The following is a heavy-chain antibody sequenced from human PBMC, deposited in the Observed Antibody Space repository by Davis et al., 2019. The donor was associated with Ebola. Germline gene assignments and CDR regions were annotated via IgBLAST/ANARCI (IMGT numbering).Heavy chain of an antibody. Sequence: GESLKISCAASGFIFNRYPIHWVRQAPGKGLEWVTVVSVDGASEDYPDSVKGRFIISRDNSKNTLYLQMNSLRGEDTAVYYCAKDIGNYSSSWHFDYWGQGTLVTVSS. V-gene: IGHV3-30-3*01. D-gene: IGHD6-13*01. CDR1: GFIFNRYP. CDR3: AKDIGNYSSSWHFDY. J-gene: IGHJ4*02. CDR2: VSVDGASE.